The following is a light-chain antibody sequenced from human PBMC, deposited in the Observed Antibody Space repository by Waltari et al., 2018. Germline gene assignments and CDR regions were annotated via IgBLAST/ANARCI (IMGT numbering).Light chain of an antibody. V-gene: IGKV1-39*01. CDR3: QQSATSPWT. CDR2: CVS. CDR1: QTINRW. J-gene: IGKJ1*01. Sequence: DIQMTQSPSSLSASVGDRVTITCWASQTINRWLNWYHHSPGKAPKLLIFCVSSLQSGVPSRFTGSGSGTDFSLTISSLQPEDFGTYYCQQSATSPWTFGQGTRVEIK.